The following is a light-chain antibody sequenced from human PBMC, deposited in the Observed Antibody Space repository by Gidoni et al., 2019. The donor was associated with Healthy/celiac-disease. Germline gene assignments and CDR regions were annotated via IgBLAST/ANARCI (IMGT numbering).Light chain of an antibody. Sequence: DIQLTQSPSFLSASVGDRVTITCWASQGISSYLAWYQQKPGKAPKLLIYAASTLQSGVPSRFSGGGSGTEFTLTLSSLHPDDFATYYCQQLNSYPLTFGGGTKVEIK. CDR3: QQLNSYPLT. J-gene: IGKJ4*01. CDR1: QGISSY. V-gene: IGKV1-9*01. CDR2: AAS.